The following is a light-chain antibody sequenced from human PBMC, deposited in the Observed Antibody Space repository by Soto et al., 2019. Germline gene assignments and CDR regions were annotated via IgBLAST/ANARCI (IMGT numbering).Light chain of an antibody. CDR2: KAS. CDR1: QSISSW. Sequence: DIQMTQSPSTLSASVGDRVTITCRASQSISSWLAWYQQKPGKAPKLLIYKASSLESGVPSRFSGSGSGTEFPLTISSLQPDDFATYYCQQYNSYSYTLRQEPKLEIK. J-gene: IGKJ2*01. V-gene: IGKV1-5*03. CDR3: QQYNSYSYT.